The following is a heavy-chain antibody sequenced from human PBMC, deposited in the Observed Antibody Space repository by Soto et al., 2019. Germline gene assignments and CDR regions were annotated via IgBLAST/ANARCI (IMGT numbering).Heavy chain of an antibody. J-gene: IGHJ5*02. CDR2: INHSGST. CDR3: AREGITFGVIWFDP. Sequence: QVQLQQWGAGLLKPSETLSLTCAVYGGSFSGYYWSWIRQPPGKGLEWIGEINHSGSTNYNPSLKSRVTISVDTSKNQFSLKLSSVTAADTAVYYCAREGITFGVIWFDPWGQGTLVTVSS. V-gene: IGHV4-34*01. D-gene: IGHD3-16*01. CDR1: GGSFSGYY.